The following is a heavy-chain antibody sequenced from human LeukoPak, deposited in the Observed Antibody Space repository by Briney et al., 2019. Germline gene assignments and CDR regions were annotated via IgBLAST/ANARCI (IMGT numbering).Heavy chain of an antibody. CDR2: ISGSGGSP. Sequence: PGGSLRLSCAASGFTFSSYAMSWVRQAPGKGLEWVSTISGSGGSPYYADSVKGRFTISRDNSKNTLYLQMNSLRAEDTAVYYCAKGGQGIDDWLVPWGQGTLVTVSS. CDR3: AKGGQGIDDWLVP. D-gene: IGHD3-16*01. CDR1: GFTFSSYA. V-gene: IGHV3-23*01. J-gene: IGHJ5*02.